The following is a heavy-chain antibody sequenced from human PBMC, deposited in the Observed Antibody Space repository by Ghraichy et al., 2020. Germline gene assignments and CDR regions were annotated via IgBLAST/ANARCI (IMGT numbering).Heavy chain of an antibody. CDR3: ARAPGILSRGYYYYYGMDV. D-gene: IGHD2/OR15-2a*01. V-gene: IGHV4-59*01. CDR2: VYYDGTT. J-gene: IGHJ6*02. CDR1: GGSINNYY. Sequence: SETLSLTCTVSGGSINNYYWSWIRQPPGKGLEWIGYVYYDGTTNYNPSLKSRVTMSVDTSKNHFSLHLSSVTAADTAVYYCARAPGILSRGYYYYYGMDVWGQGTTVTVSS.